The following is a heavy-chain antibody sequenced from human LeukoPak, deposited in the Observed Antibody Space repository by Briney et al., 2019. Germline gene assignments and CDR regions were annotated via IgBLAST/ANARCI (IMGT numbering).Heavy chain of an antibody. CDR2: IKPAGSAT. CDR3: GRFGYVSAVDP. D-gene: IGHD2-15*01. Sequence: GGSLRLSCGASGFAFSSYWMTWLRQAPGKGLEFVANIKPAGSATYYVDSVKGRFTISRDNTKNLLYLQMNSLKAEDSAVYHCGRFGYVSAVDPWGQGALVTVSS. CDR1: GFAFSSYW. V-gene: IGHV3-7*01. J-gene: IGHJ5*02.